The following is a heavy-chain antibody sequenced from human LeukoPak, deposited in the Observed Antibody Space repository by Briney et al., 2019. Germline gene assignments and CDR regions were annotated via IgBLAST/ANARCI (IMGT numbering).Heavy chain of an antibody. D-gene: IGHD6-6*01. V-gene: IGHV3-23*01. Sequence: PGGSLRLSCAASGFSFTSYAMSWVRQAQGKGREWVSAISGSGGSTYYADSVKGRFTISRDNSKNTLYLQMNSLRAEDTAVYYCAKVVPQYYFDYWGQGTLVTVSS. CDR3: AKVVPQYYFDY. J-gene: IGHJ4*02. CDR2: ISGSGGST. CDR1: GFSFTSYA.